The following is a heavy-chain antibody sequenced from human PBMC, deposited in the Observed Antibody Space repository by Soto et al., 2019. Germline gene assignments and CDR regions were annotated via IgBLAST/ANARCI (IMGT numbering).Heavy chain of an antibody. J-gene: IGHJ6*02. V-gene: IGHV3-48*02. CDR1: GFTFSSYS. CDR3: ATVAGSIESEYYYGMDV. D-gene: IGHD6-19*01. CDR2: ISSSSSTI. Sequence: EVQVVESGGGLVQPGGSLRLSCAASGFTFSSYSMNWVRQAPGKGLEWVSYISSSSSTIYYADYVKGRFTISRDNAKNSLYLQINSLRDEDTAVYYCATVAGSIESEYYYGMDVWGQGTTVTVSS.